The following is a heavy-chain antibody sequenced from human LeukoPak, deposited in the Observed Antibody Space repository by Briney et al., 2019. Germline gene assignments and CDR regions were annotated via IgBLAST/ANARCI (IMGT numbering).Heavy chain of an antibody. J-gene: IGHJ6*02. CDR2: INHSGGT. CDR3: ARSRGYYGSGSYLLYYYGMDV. V-gene: IGHV4-34*01. CDR1: GGSFSGYY. D-gene: IGHD3-10*01. Sequence: SETLSLTCAVYGGSFSGYYWSWIRQPPGKGLEWIGEINHSGGTNYNPSLKSRVTISVDTSKNQFSLKLSSVTAADTAVYYCARSRGYYGSGSYLLYYYGMDVWGQGTTVTVSS.